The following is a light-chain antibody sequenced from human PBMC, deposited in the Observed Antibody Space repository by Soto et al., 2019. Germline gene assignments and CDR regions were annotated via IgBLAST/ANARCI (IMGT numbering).Light chain of an antibody. J-gene: IGKJ1*01. V-gene: IGKV4-1*01. CDR1: QSILYSSNNKNH. Sequence: DIVMTQSPDSLAVSLGERATINCKSGQSILYSSNNKNHLTWYQQKAGQPPKLLIYWASTRESGVPDRFSGSGSGTDFTLTISSLQAEDVAVYYCQQYYTTPLTFGQGTKVEIK. CDR2: WAS. CDR3: QQYYTTPLT.